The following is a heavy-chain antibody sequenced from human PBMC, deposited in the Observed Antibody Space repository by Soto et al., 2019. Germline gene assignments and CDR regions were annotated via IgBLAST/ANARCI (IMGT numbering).Heavy chain of an antibody. CDR2: MNPNSGNT. Sequence: ASVKVSCKASGYTFTSYDINWVRQATGQGLEWMGWMNPNSGNTGYAQKFQGRVTMTRNTSISTAYMELSSLRSEDTAVYYCARAGGFITIFGVATSYYYMDVWGKGTTVTVSS. V-gene: IGHV1-8*01. CDR3: ARAGGFITIFGVATSYYYMDV. D-gene: IGHD3-3*01. CDR1: GYTFTSYD. J-gene: IGHJ6*03.